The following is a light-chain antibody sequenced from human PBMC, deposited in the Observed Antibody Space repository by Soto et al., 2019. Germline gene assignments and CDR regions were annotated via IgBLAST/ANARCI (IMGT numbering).Light chain of an antibody. Sequence: EIVMTQSPATLSVSLGERATLSCRASQSLNTNLAWHQQKPGQAPKLLIYDASSRATGIPDRFSGSGSGTEFTLSSSSLQSEDVAVYYCQQDKTWPRTFGQGTKLEIK. J-gene: IGKJ2*01. CDR3: QQDKTWPRT. CDR2: DAS. V-gene: IGKV3-15*01. CDR1: QSLNTN.